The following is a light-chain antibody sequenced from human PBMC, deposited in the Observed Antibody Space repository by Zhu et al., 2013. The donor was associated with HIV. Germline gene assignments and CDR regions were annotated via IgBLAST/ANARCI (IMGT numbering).Light chain of an antibody. CDR1: SSDVGGYNY. CDR3: SSSSGSDLL. CDR2: EVS. J-gene: IGLJ3*02. Sequence: QSALTQPASVSGSPGQSITISCTGTSSDVGGYNYVSWYQQHPGKAPKLMIYEVSKRPSGVPDRFSGSKTGDTAALTISALQPEDESTYFCSSSSGSDLLFGGGTRLTVL. V-gene: IGLV2-8*01.